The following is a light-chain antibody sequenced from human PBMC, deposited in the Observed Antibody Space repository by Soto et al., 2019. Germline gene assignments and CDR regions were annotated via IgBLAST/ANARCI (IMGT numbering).Light chain of an antibody. CDR1: QSVSGW. CDR3: QQYETFSGT. J-gene: IGKJ1*01. CDR2: DAS. Sequence: DIQMTQSPSTLSACVGDTVTVTCRASQSVSGWLAWYQQKPGEAPKLLIYDASALPSGVPSRFSGSGSGTKFTLTIASLQPDDFATYYCQQYETFSGTFGPGTKVDI. V-gene: IGKV1-5*01.